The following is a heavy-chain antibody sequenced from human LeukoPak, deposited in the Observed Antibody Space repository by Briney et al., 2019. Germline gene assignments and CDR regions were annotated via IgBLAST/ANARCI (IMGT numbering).Heavy chain of an antibody. CDR3: AVAAAGTPCVWFDP. Sequence: PSETLSLTCAVYGGSFSGYYWSWIRQPPGKGLEWIGEINHSGSTNYNPSPKSRVTISVDTSKNQFSLKLSSVTAADTAVYYCAVAAAGTPCVWFDPWGQGTLVTVSS. CDR2: INHSGST. CDR1: GGSFSGYY. D-gene: IGHD6-13*01. V-gene: IGHV4-34*01. J-gene: IGHJ5*02.